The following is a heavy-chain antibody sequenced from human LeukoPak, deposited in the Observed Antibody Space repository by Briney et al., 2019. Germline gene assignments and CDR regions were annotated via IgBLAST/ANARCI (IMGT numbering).Heavy chain of an antibody. CDR2: IYYSGST. D-gene: IGHD3-22*01. CDR3: ARGGGKYYYDSSGSSPLTDY. J-gene: IGHJ4*02. CDR1: GGSISSSSYY. Sequence: PSETLSLTCTVSGGSISSSSYYWGWIRQPPGKGLEWIGSIYYSGSTYYNPSLKSRVTISVDTSKNQFSLKLSSVTAADTAVYYCARGGGKYYYDSSGSSPLTDYWGQGTLVTVSS. V-gene: IGHV4-39*07.